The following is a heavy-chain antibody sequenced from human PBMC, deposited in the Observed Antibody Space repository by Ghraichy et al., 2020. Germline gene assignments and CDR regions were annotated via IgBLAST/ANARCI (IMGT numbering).Heavy chain of an antibody. J-gene: IGHJ4*02. Sequence: SETLSLTCTVSGGSISNSSYYWGWIRQPPGKGLEWIGSNSGSTYYNPSLKSRVTISEDTSKNQFSLKLNSVTAVDTAVYYCVRHPSMRGMVTNYWGQGTLVTVSS. CDR2: NSGST. CDR3: VRHPSMRGMVTNY. CDR1: GGSISNSSYY. D-gene: IGHD5-18*01. V-gene: IGHV4-39*07.